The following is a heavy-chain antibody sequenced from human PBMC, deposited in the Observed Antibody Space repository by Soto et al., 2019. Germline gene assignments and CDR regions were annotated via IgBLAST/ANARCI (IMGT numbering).Heavy chain of an antibody. Sequence: ASVKVSCKASGYTFTSYGISWVRQAPGQGLEWMGWISAYNGNTNYAQKLQGRVTMTTDTSTSTAYMELRSLRSDDTAVYYCARKVYSSSPNLIDYWGQGTLVTVSS. J-gene: IGHJ4*02. CDR1: GYTFTSYG. CDR2: ISAYNGNT. CDR3: ARKVYSSSPNLIDY. D-gene: IGHD6-6*01. V-gene: IGHV1-18*01.